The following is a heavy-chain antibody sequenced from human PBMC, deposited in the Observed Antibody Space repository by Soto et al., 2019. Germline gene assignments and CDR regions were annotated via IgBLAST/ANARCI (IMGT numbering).Heavy chain of an antibody. CDR1: GFTFSSYG. J-gene: IGHJ4*02. CDR3: ARDFVPDSDVWSGYPDY. V-gene: IGHV3-30*03. Sequence: GSLRLSCAASGFTFSSYGMHWVRQAPGKGLQWVAVISYIGSDKYYADSVKGRFTISRDNSKNTLYLQMNSLRAEDTAVYYCARDFVPDSDVWSGYPDYWGQGTLVTVSS. CDR2: ISYIGSDK. D-gene: IGHD3-3*01.